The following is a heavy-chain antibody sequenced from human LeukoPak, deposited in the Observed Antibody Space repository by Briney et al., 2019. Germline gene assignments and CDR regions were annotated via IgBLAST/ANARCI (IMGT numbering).Heavy chain of an antibody. CDR2: IKQDGSEK. CDR3: AKGTAREDYYGSGSYYTGGGFDY. J-gene: IGHJ4*02. Sequence: GGSLRLSCAASGFTFSSYWMSWVRQAPGKGLEWVANIKQDGSEKYYVDSVKGRFTISRDNSKNTLYLQMNSLRAEDTAVYYCAKGTAREDYYGSGSYYTGGGFDYWGQGTLVTVSS. CDR1: GFTFSSYW. D-gene: IGHD3-10*01. V-gene: IGHV3-7*03.